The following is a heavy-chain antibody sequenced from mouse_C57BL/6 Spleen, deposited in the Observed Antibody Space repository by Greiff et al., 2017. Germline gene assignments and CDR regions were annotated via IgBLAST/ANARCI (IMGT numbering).Heavy chain of an antibody. Sequence: QVTLKESGPGILQPSQTLSLTCSFSGFSLSTFGMGVGWFRQPSGKGLEWLVHIWWDDDKYYDPALKSWLTTSKDTSKNQVFLKISNVDTADTATYYCARITEDGSSFDYWGHGTTLPVSS. CDR1: GFSLSTFGMG. CDR3: ARITEDGSSFDY. CDR2: IWWDDDK. D-gene: IGHD1-1*01. J-gene: IGHJ2*01. V-gene: IGHV8-8*01.